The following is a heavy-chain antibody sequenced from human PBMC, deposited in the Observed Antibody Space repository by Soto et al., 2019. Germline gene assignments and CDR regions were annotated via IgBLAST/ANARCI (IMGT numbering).Heavy chain of an antibody. D-gene: IGHD2-15*01. CDR1: GFTFRSSG. J-gene: IGHJ4*02. CDR3: ARDGDINTGFGKDY. Sequence: SLRLSCATSGFTFRSSGMHWVRQAPGKGLERVAFIWHDGGIKFYAESVKGRFTISRDNSKNTLYLQMTSLSAEDTAMYYCARDGDINTGFGKDYWGQGTLVTVSS. V-gene: IGHV3-33*01. CDR2: IWHDGGIK.